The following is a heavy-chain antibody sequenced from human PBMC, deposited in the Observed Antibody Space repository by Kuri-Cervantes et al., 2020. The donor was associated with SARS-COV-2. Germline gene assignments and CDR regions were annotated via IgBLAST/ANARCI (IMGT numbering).Heavy chain of an antibody. J-gene: IGHJ3*02. D-gene: IGHD3-9*01. Sequence: GSLRLSCTVSGGSISSSSYYWGWIRQPPGKGLEWIGSIYYSGSTYYNPSLKSRVTISVDTSKNQFSLKLGSVTAADTAVYYCARSYYDILTGPNDAFDIWGQGTMVTVSS. CDR1: GGSISSSSYY. V-gene: IGHV4-39*07. CDR3: ARSYYDILTGPNDAFDI. CDR2: IYYSGST.